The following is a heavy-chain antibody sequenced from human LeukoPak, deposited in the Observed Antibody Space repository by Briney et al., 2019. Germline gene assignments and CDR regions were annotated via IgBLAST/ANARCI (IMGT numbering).Heavy chain of an antibody. D-gene: IGHD3-9*01. V-gene: IGHV1-69*06. CDR3: ARGYYDILTGYSN. J-gene: IGHJ4*02. CDR1: GGTFSSYA. Sequence: SVKVSCKASGGTFSSYAISWVRQAPGQGLEWMGGIIPIFGTANYAQKFQGRVTITADKSTSTAYMELSSLRSEDTAVCYCARGYYDILTGYSNWGQGTLVTVSS. CDR2: IIPIFGTA.